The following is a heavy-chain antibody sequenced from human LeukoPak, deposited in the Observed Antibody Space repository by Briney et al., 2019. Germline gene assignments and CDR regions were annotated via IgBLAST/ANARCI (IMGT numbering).Heavy chain of an antibody. D-gene: IGHD3-22*01. V-gene: IGHV4-39*01. Sequence: SETLSLTCTVSGGSISTGSYYWGWLRQPPGKELEWIGAGFYTGRTFYTPSLKSRVTISVDTAKNQFSLRLSSVTAADTAVYFCAMGDNSGYGSDYWAQGTLVTVSS. CDR1: GGSISTGSYY. CDR2: GFYTGRT. J-gene: IGHJ4*02. CDR3: AMGDNSGYGSDY.